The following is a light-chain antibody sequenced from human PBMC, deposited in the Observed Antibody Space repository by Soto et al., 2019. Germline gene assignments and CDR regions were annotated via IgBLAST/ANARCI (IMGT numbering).Light chain of an antibody. CDR1: QTVSKF. J-gene: IGKJ4*01. V-gene: IGKV1-39*01. CDR3: QQYNNWPRAT. Sequence: DIQMTQSPSSLSASVGDRVTIACRASQTVSKFVNWYQQKPGKVPTLLIFTTSTLHSGVPSRFSGSGSGTEFNLTISSLQSEDFGVYYCQQYNNWPRATFGGGTKVDI. CDR2: TTS.